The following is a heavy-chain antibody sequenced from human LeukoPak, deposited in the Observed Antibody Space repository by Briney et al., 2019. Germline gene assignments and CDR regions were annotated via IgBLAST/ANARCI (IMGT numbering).Heavy chain of an antibody. D-gene: IGHD1-26*01. Sequence: PSETLSLTCTVSGYSITSGYYWGWIRQPPGKGLEWIGSIYHSGSTYYNPSLKSRVTISVDTSKNQFSLKLSSVTAADTAVYYCARVKSGNYYLGYWGQGILVTVSS. J-gene: IGHJ4*02. CDR2: IYHSGST. CDR1: GYSITSGYY. V-gene: IGHV4-38-2*02. CDR3: ARVKSGNYYLGY.